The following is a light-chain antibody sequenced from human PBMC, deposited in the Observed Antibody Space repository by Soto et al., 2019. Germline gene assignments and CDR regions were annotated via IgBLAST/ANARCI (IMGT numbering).Light chain of an antibody. CDR3: QQSYSNPT. V-gene: IGKV1-39*01. J-gene: IGKJ1*01. CDR2: AAS. CDR1: QNIITY. Sequence: DVQLTLSPSSLSVFEGHSVTVTCRASQNIITYLHWYHQKPGEAPTLLINAASTLQSGVPSRFSGSGSGTDFTLTINSLQPEDVGTYYCQQSYSNPTFGQGTTVEIK.